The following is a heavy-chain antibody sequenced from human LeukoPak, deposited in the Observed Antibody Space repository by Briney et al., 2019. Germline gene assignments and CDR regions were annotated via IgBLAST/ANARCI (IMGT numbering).Heavy chain of an antibody. V-gene: IGHV4-59*01. J-gene: IGHJ6*04. CDR2: IYYTGTT. CDR3: AREDPQNTGPEGMDV. Sequence: SETLSLTCCVSGRSLSTYLWSWIRQPPGKGLEWIGYIYYTGTTNYNPSLRSRLTISVATSRNQFSLRLSSVTAADTAVYYCAREDPQNTGPEGMDVWGDGTTVIVSS. D-gene: IGHD2/OR15-2a*01. CDR1: GRSLSTYL.